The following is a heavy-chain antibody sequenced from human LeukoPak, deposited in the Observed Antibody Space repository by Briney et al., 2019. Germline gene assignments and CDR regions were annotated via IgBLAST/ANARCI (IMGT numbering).Heavy chain of an antibody. CDR3: ARDREHSGRYPFDY. V-gene: IGHV1-2*02. D-gene: IGHD1-26*01. Sequence: VASVKVSCKASGYTFTGYYMHWVRQAPGQGLEWMGWINPNSGGTNYAQKFQGRVTMTRDTSISTAYMELSRLRSDDTAVYYCARDREHSGRYPFDYWGQGTLVTVSS. CDR2: INPNSGGT. CDR1: GYTFTGYY. J-gene: IGHJ4*02.